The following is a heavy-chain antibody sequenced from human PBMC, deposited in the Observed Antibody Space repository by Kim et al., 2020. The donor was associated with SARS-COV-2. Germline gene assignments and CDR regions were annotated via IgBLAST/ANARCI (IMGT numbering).Heavy chain of an antibody. Sequence: ASVKVSCKASGYTFTGYYMHWVRQAPGQGLEWMGRINPNSGGTNYAQKFQGRVTMTRDTSISTAYMELSRLRSDDTAVYYCARVVVVPAAIRDDYWGQGTLVTVSS. D-gene: IGHD2-2*02. J-gene: IGHJ4*02. V-gene: IGHV1-2*06. CDR1: GYTFTGYY. CDR2: INPNSGGT. CDR3: ARVVVVPAAIRDDY.